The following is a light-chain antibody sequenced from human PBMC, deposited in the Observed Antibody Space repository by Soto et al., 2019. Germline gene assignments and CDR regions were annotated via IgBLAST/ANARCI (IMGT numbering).Light chain of an antibody. CDR3: GSWDSSLSAYV. CDR2: DDN. CDR1: SSNIGGNS. V-gene: IGLV1-51*01. J-gene: IGLJ1*01. Sequence: QSVLTQPPSVSAAPGQKVTISCSGSSSNIGGNSVSWYQQLPGTAPKPLIYDDNKRPSGIPDRFSGSKSGTSATLGITGFQTGDEADYYCGSWDSSLSAYVFGTGTQLTVL.